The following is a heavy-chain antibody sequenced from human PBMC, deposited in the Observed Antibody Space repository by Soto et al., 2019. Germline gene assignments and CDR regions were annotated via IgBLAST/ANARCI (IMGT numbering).Heavy chain of an antibody. CDR3: TCWGHIVPVAPSDFDR. CDR2: ISRDGGDV. Sequence: GGSLRLSCAASGFPFTNYWMNWVRQTPGEGLMWVSRISRDGGDVGYADSVEGRFTVSRDNAKNTLYLQMHSLRAEDTAVYYCTCWGHIVPVAPSDFDRWGQGTMVTVSS. D-gene: IGHD6-19*01. J-gene: IGHJ4*02. V-gene: IGHV3-74*01. CDR1: GFPFTNYW.